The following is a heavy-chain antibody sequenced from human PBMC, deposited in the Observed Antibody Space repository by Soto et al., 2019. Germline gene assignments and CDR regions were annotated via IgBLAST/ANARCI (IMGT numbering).Heavy chain of an antibody. V-gene: IGHV3-11*01. Sequence: GGSLRLSCAASGFTFSDYYMSWIRQAPGKGLEWVSYISSSGSTIYYADSVKGRFTISRDNAKNSLYLQMNSLRAEDTVVYYCARDSAVGATYYYYGMDVWGQGTTVTVSS. CDR2: ISSSGSTI. CDR1: GFTFSDYY. CDR3: ARDSAVGATYYYYGMDV. D-gene: IGHD1-26*01. J-gene: IGHJ6*02.